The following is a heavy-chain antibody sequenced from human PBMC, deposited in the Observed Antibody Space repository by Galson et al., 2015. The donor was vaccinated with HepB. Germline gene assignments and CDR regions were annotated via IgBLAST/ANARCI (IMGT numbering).Heavy chain of an antibody. J-gene: IGHJ6*03. CDR1: GYTFTSYY. CDR2: INPNSGDT. V-gene: IGHV1-2*06. D-gene: IGHD3-3*01. Sequence: SVKVSCKASGYTFTSYYMHWVRQAPGQGLEWMGRINPNSGDTNYAQKFQGRVTMTRDTSISTAYMELSRLRFDDTAVYYCARDLTIFGVASQTYYYYMDVWGKGTTVTVSS. CDR3: ARDLTIFGVASQTYYYYMDV.